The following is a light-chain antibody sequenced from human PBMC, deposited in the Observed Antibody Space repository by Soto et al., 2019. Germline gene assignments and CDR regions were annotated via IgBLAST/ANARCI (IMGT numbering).Light chain of an antibody. J-gene: IGKJ2*01. CDR1: QSVGNNY. CDR3: HQYAYSPHT. CDR2: NGS. Sequence: EIVLTQSPGTLSLSPGERGTLSCRASQSVGNNYLAWFQQKPGQAPRLLIYNGSSRATGIPDRFSGSGSGTDFTLTITSLEPEDFAVYYCHQYAYSPHTFGQGTKLEIK. V-gene: IGKV3-20*01.